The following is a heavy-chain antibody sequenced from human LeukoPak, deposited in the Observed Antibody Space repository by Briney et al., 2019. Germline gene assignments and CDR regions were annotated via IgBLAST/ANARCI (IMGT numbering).Heavy chain of an antibody. CDR1: GYTFTGYY. CDR2: VNPNSGGT. Sequence: GASVKVSCKASGYTFTGYYMHWVRQAPGQGLEWMGWVNPNSGGTNYAQKFQGRVTMTRDTSISTAYMELRSLRSDDTAVYYCARGPQWLDTLRDDAFDIWGQGTMVTVSS. D-gene: IGHD6-19*01. J-gene: IGHJ3*02. CDR3: ARGPQWLDTLRDDAFDI. V-gene: IGHV1-2*02.